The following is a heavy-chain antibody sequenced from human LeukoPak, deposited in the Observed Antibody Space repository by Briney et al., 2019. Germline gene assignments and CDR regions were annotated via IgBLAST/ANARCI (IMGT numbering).Heavy chain of an antibody. CDR2: IYYSGST. J-gene: IGHJ4*02. V-gene: IGHV4-39*01. CDR3: ARQVYSGTHYFDY. Sequence: SETLSLTCTVSGGSISSRSCCWGWIPQPPGKGLEWIGTIYYSGSTYYNPSLKSRVTISVDTSKNQFSLRLSSVTAADTAVYYCARQVYSGTHYFDYWGQGTLVTVSS. CDR1: GGSISSRSCC. D-gene: IGHD1-26*01.